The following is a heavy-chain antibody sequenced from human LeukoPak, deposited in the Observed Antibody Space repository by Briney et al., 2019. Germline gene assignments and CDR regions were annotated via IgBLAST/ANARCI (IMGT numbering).Heavy chain of an antibody. CDR1: GFTFNDYA. CDR2: ISSDGGCT. D-gene: IGHD5-18*01. Sequence: PGGSLRLSCAASGFTFNDYAMHWVRQAPGKGLEWVSFISSDGGCTIYADSVKGRFTISRDNSKNSLYLQMNSLRTEDTALYYCAKVPLKGYNYGYYFDGSGEGTLVTVSS. CDR3: AKVPLKGYNYGYYFDG. J-gene: IGHJ4*01. V-gene: IGHV3-43*02.